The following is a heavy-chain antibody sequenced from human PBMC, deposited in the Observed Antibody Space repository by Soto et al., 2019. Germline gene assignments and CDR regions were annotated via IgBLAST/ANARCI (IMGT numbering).Heavy chain of an antibody. CDR3: TKGDNDGWYWYFDL. J-gene: IGHJ2*01. CDR2: ISGSGSTT. CDR1: GFTFSNYA. D-gene: IGHD6-19*01. Sequence: EVQLLESGGGLVQPGGSLRLSCAASGFTFSNYAMSWVRQAPGKGLEWVSAISGSGSTTYYADSVKGRFTISRDNSKDTLYLQMNSLRAADTALYFCTKGDNDGWYWYFDLWGRGTLVTVSS. V-gene: IGHV3-23*01.